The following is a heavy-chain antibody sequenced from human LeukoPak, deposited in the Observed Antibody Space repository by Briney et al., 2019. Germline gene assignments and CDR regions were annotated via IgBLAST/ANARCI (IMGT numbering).Heavy chain of an antibody. CDR2: ISAYNGNT. Sequence: GASVKVSCKASGYTFTSYGISWVRQAPGQGLEWMGWISAYNGNTNYAQKLQGRVTMTTDTSTSTAYMELRSLRSDDTAVYYCAKPRSGWPTHLFSPYYFDYWGQGTLVTVSS. CDR3: AKPRSGWPTHLFSPYYFDY. D-gene: IGHD6-19*01. V-gene: IGHV1-18*01. CDR1: GYTFTSYG. J-gene: IGHJ4*02.